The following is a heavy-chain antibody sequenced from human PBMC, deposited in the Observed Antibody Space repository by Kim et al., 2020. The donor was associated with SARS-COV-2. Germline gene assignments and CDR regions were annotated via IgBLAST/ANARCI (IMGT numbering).Heavy chain of an antibody. J-gene: IGHJ4*02. Sequence: ASVKVSCKASGYTFTRYTINWVRQAPGQGLEWMGWINTNTGNPAYAQGFTGRFVFSLDTSVSTAYLQISSLEAEDTAVYYCARASCRRAVSSSSTTCAKDYWGQGTLVTVSS. D-gene: IGHD2-2*01. CDR1: GYTFTRYT. CDR3: ARASCRRAVSSSSTTCAKDY. CDR2: INTNTGNP. V-gene: IGHV7-4-1*02.